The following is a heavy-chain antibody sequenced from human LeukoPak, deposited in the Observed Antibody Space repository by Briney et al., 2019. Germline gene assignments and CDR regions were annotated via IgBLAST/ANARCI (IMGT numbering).Heavy chain of an antibody. CDR2: IYHSGST. J-gene: IGHJ6*03. CDR3: ARGGDYGDYDSYYYYYMDV. CDR1: GYSISSGYY. D-gene: IGHD4-17*01. Sequence: APQTLSLTCTLSGYSISSGYYWGGIRQPPGKGLEGIGTIYHSGSTYYNPSLKSRVTISVDTSKNQFSLKLSSVTAADTAVYYCARGGDYGDYDSYYYYYMDVWGKGTTVTISS. V-gene: IGHV4-38-2*02.